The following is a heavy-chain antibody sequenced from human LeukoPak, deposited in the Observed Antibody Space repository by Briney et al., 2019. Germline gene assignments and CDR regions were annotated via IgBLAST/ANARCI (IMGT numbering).Heavy chain of an antibody. D-gene: IGHD3-10*01. V-gene: IGHV1-18*01. J-gene: IGHJ5*02. CDR2: ISAYNGNT. Sequence: AAANVGCKPFGYSFTCYSISWVRQAPGQGLERMGWISAYNGNTNYAQELQGRVTMTTDTSTSTAYMELRSLRSDDTAVYYCARNLVLWFGELRNWSDPWGQGTLVTVSS. CDR3: ARNLVLWFGELRNWSDP. CDR1: GYSFTCYS.